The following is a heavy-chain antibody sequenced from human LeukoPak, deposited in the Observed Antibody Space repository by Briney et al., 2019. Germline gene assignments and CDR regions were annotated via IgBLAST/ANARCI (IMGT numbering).Heavy chain of an antibody. J-gene: IGHJ6*03. V-gene: IGHV1-69*05. CDR2: IIPIFGTA. CDR3: ARGEAAAGTGEYYYYMDV. Sequence: ASVKVSCKASGGTFSSYAISWVRQAPGQGLEWMGGIIPIFGTANYAQKFQGRVTITTDESTSTAYMELSSLRSEDTAVYYCARGEAAAGTGEYYYYMDVWGKGTTVTVSS. D-gene: IGHD6-13*01. CDR1: GGTFSSYA.